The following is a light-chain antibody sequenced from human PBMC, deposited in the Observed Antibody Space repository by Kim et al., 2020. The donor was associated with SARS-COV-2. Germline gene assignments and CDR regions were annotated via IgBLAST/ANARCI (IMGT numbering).Light chain of an antibody. CDR2: WAS. J-gene: IGKJ1*01. V-gene: IGKV4-1*01. CDR3: HQSYGFPPT. CDR1: QSVLNSYNNKNY. Sequence: ANINYKASQSVLNSYNNKNYLAWYQQKAGQPPKLLIYWASTRESGVPDRFSGSGSGTDFTLTISTLQAEDVAVYYCHQSYGFPPTFGQGTKVDIK.